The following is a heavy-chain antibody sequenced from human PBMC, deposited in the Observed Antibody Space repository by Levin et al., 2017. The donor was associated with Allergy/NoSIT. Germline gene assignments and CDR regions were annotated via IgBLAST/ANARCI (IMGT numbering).Heavy chain of an antibody. J-gene: IGHJ6*02. CDR3: ARVGDVSEFYYAVDV. V-gene: IGHV4/OR15-8*03. D-gene: IGHD2/OR15-2a*01. CDR1: GGSVTTTNW. Sequence: SETLSLTCVVSGGSVTTTNWWSWVRHTPEKGLDWIGQIYHLGSTNYNPSLRRRVTISLDKAKNQFSLKLTSVTATDTATYYCARVGDVSEFYYAVDVWGPGAPVTVSS. CDR2: IYHLGST.